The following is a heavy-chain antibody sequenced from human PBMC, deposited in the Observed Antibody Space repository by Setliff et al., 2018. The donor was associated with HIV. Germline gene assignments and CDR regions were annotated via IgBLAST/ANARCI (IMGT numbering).Heavy chain of an antibody. Sequence: PSETLSLTCTVSGDSIRNDYWTWIRQPPEKGLEWIASISYSGDTNYNPSLMGRFTMSLDFSKNQISRRLTSVIAADTAVYYCARGHEWLRNWGQGALVTVSS. CDR2: ISYSGDT. V-gene: IGHV4-59*01. J-gene: IGHJ4*02. CDR3: ARGHEWLRN. D-gene: IGHD5-12*01. CDR1: GDSIRNDY.